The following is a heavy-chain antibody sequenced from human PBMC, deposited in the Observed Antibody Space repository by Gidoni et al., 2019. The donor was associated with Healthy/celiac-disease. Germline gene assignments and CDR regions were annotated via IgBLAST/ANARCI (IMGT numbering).Heavy chain of an antibody. CDR3: ARDKDSSGYEPFDY. D-gene: IGHD3-22*01. CDR2: ISSSSSYI. J-gene: IGHJ4*02. Sequence: EVQLVESGGGLVKRGGSRRLSCAASGCTFSSYSMSWVRQAPGKGLEWVSPISSSSSYIYYADSVKGRLTISRDNAKNSLYLQMKSLRAEDTAVDYCARDKDSSGYEPFDYWGQGTLVTVSS. V-gene: IGHV3-21*02. CDR1: GCTFSSYS.